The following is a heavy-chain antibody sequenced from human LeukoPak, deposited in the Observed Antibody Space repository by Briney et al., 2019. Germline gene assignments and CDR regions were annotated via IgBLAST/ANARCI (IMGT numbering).Heavy chain of an antibody. D-gene: IGHD2-21*01. V-gene: IGHV3-21*01. CDR1: GFTFSSYS. CDR3: ARTRAHKGDPLDY. Sequence: GGSLRLSCAASGFTFSSYSMNWVRQAPGKGLEWVSSISSSSSYIYYADSVKGRFTISRDNAKNSLYLQMNSLRAEDTAVYYCARTRAHKGDPLDYWGQGTLVTVSS. CDR2: ISSSSSYI. J-gene: IGHJ4*02.